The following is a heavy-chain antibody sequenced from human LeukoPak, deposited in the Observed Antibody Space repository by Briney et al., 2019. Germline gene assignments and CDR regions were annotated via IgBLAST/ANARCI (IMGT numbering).Heavy chain of an antibody. CDR1: GFPFSSFS. CDR3: ARGDTAMGYGGYYFDY. Sequence: GGSLRLSRAPSGFPFSSFSMNWVRPAPGKGGGWVSSISNSSSYIYSADSVKGRFTISRDNAKNSLYLQMNSLRAEDTAVYYCARGDTAMGYGGYYFDYWGQGTLVTVSS. J-gene: IGHJ4*02. CDR2: ISNSSSYI. V-gene: IGHV3-21*01. D-gene: IGHD5-18*01.